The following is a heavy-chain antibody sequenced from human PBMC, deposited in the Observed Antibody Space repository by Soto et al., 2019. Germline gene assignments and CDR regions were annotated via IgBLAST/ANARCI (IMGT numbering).Heavy chain of an antibody. V-gene: IGHV4-59*01. J-gene: IGHJ5*02. D-gene: IGHD3-3*02. CDR2: IFYTGNT. Sequence: QVQLRESGPGLVKPSETLSLTCTISGDSISNYYLSWIRQSPGKGLEWMGYIFYTGNTNYNPSLTNRVNISSDMSKNQFSLKLTSVTAADTAVYYCASVPSIFRGKRFDPWGQGTLVTVSS. CDR1: GDSISNYY. CDR3: ASVPSIFRGKRFDP.